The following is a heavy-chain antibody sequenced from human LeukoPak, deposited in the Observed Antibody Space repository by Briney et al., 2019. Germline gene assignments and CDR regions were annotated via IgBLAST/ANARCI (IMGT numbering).Heavy chain of an antibody. D-gene: IGHD6-13*01. Sequence: PSETLSLTCTVSGGSISSGVYYWSWIRQHPGKGLEWIGYIYYSGSTYYNPSLKSRVTISVDTSKNQFSLKLSSVTAADTAVYYCARHDGSSWYYAFDVWGQGTMVTVSS. CDR3: ARHDGSSWYYAFDV. J-gene: IGHJ3*01. V-gene: IGHV4-31*03. CDR2: IYYSGST. CDR1: GGSISSGVYY.